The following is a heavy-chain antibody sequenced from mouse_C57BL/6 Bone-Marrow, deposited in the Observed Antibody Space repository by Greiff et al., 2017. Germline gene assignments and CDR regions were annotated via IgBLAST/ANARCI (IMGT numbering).Heavy chain of an antibody. CDR3: ARIYSWYFDV. Sequence: EVQRVESGGDLVKPGGSLKLSCAASGFTFSSYGMSWVRQTPDQRLEWVATISTGGSYTYYPDSVKGRFTISRDNAKNTLYLQMSSLKSEDTAMYYCARIYSWYFDVWGTGTTVTVSS. J-gene: IGHJ1*03. V-gene: IGHV5-6*01. D-gene: IGHD1-1*01. CDR2: ISTGGSYT. CDR1: GFTFSSYG.